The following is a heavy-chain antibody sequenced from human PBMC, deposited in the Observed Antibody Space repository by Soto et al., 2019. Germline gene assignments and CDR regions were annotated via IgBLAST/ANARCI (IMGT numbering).Heavy chain of an antibody. D-gene: IGHD3-22*01. V-gene: IGHV4-59*08. CDR2: IYYSGST. CDR1: GGSISSYY. Sequence: SDTLALTCTVSGGSISSYYWSWIRQPPGKGLEWIGYIYYSGSTNYNPSLKSRVTISVDTSKNQFSLKLSSVTAADTAVYYCARRPDYYDSSGYNAFDIWGQGTMVT. J-gene: IGHJ3*02. CDR3: ARRPDYYDSSGYNAFDI.